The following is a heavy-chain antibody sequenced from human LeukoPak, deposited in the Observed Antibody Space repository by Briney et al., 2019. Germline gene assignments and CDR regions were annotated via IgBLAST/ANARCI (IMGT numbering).Heavy chain of an antibody. D-gene: IGHD6-13*01. CDR1: GFTFSSNY. CDR2: IYSGGST. V-gene: IGHV3-53*01. J-gene: IGHJ6*02. CDR3: AAEYSSSWYSYYYYGMDV. Sequence: GGSLRLSCAASGFTFSSNYMSWVRQAPGKGLEWVSVIYSGGSTYYADSVKGRFTISRDNSKNTLYLQMNSLRAEDTAVYYCAAEYSSSWYSYYYYGMDVWGQGTTVTVSS.